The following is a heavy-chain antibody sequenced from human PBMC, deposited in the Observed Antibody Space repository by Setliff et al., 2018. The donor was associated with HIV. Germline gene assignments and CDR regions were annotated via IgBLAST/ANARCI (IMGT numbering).Heavy chain of an antibody. J-gene: IGHJ3*02. Sequence: ASVKVSCKASGGTLRSYGMTWVRQAPGQGLEWMGTVIPVRDMANYAEKFQGRVTITADRSTSTSYMELNSLTSEDTAVYYCARDNTAFDIWGQGTMVTVS. D-gene: IGHD2-2*02. CDR2: VIPVRDMA. V-gene: IGHV1-69*04. CDR1: GGTLRSYG. CDR3: ARDNTAFDI.